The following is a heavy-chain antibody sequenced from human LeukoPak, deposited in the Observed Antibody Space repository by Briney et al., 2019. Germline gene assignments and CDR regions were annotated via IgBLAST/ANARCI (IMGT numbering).Heavy chain of an antibody. CDR3: AKAPVTTCSGAYCYPFDY. J-gene: IGHJ4*02. D-gene: IGHD2-15*01. Sequence: PGGSLRLSCAASGFTFSSYEMNWVRQAPGKGLEWISFISSSGSTRYYADSVKGRFTISRDTTKNSLYLQMNSLRAGDAAVYYCAKAPVTTCSGAYCYPFDYWSQGTLVTVSS. CDR2: ISSSGSTR. CDR1: GFTFSSYE. V-gene: IGHV3-48*03.